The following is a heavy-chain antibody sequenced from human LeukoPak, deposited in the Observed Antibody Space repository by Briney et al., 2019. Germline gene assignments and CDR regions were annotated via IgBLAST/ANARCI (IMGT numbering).Heavy chain of an antibody. CDR2: ISSSGSTI. V-gene: IGHV3-48*04. CDR3: ARLYSSGRYSGY. D-gene: IGHD6-19*01. J-gene: IGHJ4*02. Sequence: GGSLRLSCAASGFTFSDYWMDWVRQAPGKGLEWVSYISSSGSTIYYADSVKGRFTISRDNAKNSLYLQMNSLRAEDTAVYYCARLYSSGRYSGYWGQGTLVTVSS. CDR1: GFTFSDYW.